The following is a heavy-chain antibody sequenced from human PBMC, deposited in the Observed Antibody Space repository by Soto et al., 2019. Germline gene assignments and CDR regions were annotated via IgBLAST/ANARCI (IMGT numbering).Heavy chain of an antibody. CDR2: IYYSGST. CDR1: GGSITSSSYY. V-gene: IGHV4-39*01. CDR3: MLGSGWKVLDY. Sequence: PSETLSLTCTVSGGSITSSSYYWGWIRQPPGKGLEWIGNIYYSGSTYYNPSLKSRVTISVDTSKNQFSLKLSSVTAADTAVYYCMLGSGWKVLDYSGQGTLVIVSS. J-gene: IGHJ4*02. D-gene: IGHD3-22*01.